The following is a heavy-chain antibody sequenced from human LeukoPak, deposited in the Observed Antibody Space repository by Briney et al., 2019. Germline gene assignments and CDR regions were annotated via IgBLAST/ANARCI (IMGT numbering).Heavy chain of an antibody. CDR3: ARRGTNYYGSGSYYKSAYYFDY. CDR1: GGSFSGYY. Sequence: SETLSLTCAVYGGSFSGYYWSGIRQPPGKGLEWIGEINHSGSTNYNPSLKSRVTISVDTSKNQFSLKLSSVTAADTAVYYCARRGTNYYGSGSYYKSAYYFDYWGQGTLVTVSS. D-gene: IGHD3-10*01. J-gene: IGHJ4*02. V-gene: IGHV4-34*01. CDR2: INHSGST.